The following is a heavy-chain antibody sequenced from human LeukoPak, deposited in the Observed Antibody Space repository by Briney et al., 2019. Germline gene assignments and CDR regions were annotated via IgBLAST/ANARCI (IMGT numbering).Heavy chain of an antibody. CDR1: RGTFSSYA. Sequence: SVKVSCKASRGTFSSYAISWVRQAPGQGLEWMGWIIPIFGTANYAQKFQGRVTITADESTSTAYMELSSLRSEGTAGDYCARESPYYDSSGYYSGHFDYWGQGTLVTVSS. CDR3: ARESPYYDSSGYYSGHFDY. J-gene: IGHJ4*02. D-gene: IGHD3-22*01. CDR2: IIPIFGTA. V-gene: IGHV1-69*01.